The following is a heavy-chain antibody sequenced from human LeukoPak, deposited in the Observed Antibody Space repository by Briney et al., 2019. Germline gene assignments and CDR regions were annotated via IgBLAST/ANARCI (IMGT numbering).Heavy chain of an antibody. D-gene: IGHD3-22*01. Sequence: SETLSLTCTVSGGSISSSHYYWGWIRRPPGKGLEWIGSFYYGGNTYYNPSLKSRVAISVDTSKNQFSLKLTSVTAADTAVYYCARERYYYDSSSEGNYWGQGTLVTVSS. J-gene: IGHJ4*02. CDR2: FYYGGNT. V-gene: IGHV4-39*01. CDR1: GGSISSSHYY. CDR3: ARERYYYDSSSEGNY.